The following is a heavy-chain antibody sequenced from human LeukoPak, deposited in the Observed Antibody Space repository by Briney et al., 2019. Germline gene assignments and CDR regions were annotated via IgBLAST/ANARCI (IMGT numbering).Heavy chain of an antibody. CDR2: IFYTGST. J-gene: IGHJ3*02. CDR3: ATLTGGDDAFDI. CDR1: GGSISSYY. D-gene: IGHD4-23*01. Sequence: SETLSLTCTVSGGSISSYYWSWIRQPPGKGLEWIGYIFYTGSTNYNPSLKSRVTISVLTSKNRFSLKLSSVTAAGTAVYYCATLTGGDDAFDIWGQGTMVTVSS. V-gene: IGHV4-59*01.